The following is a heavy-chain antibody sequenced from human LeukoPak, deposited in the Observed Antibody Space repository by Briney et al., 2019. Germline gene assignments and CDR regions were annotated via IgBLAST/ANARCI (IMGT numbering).Heavy chain of an antibody. CDR2: MNPNSGNT. D-gene: IGHD1-26*01. V-gene: IGHV1-8*02. Sequence: ASVKVSCKASGYTFTSYGISWVRQATGQGLEWMGWMNPNSGNTGYAQKFQGRVTMTRNTSISTAYMELSSLRSEDTAVYYCATWGFTQRNNWFDPWGQGTLVTVSS. J-gene: IGHJ5*02. CDR1: GYTFTSYG. CDR3: ATWGFTQRNNWFDP.